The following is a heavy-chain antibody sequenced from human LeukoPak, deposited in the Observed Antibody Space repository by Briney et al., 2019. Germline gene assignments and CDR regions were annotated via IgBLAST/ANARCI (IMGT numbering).Heavy chain of an antibody. CDR1: GGSVSSGSYY. Sequence: SETLSLTCTVSGGSVSSGSYYWRWIRQPPGKGLEWIGYIYYSGSTNYNPSLKSRVTISVDTSKNQFSLKLSSVTAADTAVYYCAREVGTRGLDPWGQGTLVTVSS. CDR2: IYYSGST. V-gene: IGHV4-61*01. J-gene: IGHJ5*02. CDR3: AREVGTRGLDP. D-gene: IGHD3-10*01.